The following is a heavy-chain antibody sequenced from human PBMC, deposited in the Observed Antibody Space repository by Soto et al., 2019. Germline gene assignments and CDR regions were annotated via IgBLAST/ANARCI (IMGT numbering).Heavy chain of an antibody. CDR1: GFTFSDYY. CDR3: ARDGHGDYFFDY. J-gene: IGHJ4*02. CDR2: ISSSSSYT. V-gene: IGHV3-11*06. Sequence: QVQLVESGGGLVKPGGSLRLSCAASGFTFSDYYMSWIRQAPGKGLEWVSYISSSSSYTNYADSVKGRFTISRDNAKNSLYLQINSLRAEDTAVYYCARDGHGDYFFDYWGQGTLVTVSS. D-gene: IGHD4-17*01.